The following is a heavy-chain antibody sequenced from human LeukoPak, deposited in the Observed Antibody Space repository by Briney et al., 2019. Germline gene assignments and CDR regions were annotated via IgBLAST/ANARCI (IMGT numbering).Heavy chain of an antibody. CDR3: ARQGYSGSYLPYNWFDP. CDR1: GYSFTSYW. D-gene: IGHD1-26*01. Sequence: GESLKISCKGSGYSFTSYWIGWVRQMPGKGLEWMGIIYPGDSDTRYSPSFQGRVTISADKSISTAYLQWSSLKASDTAMYYCARQGYSGSYLPYNWFDPWGQGTLVTVSS. CDR2: IYPGDSDT. J-gene: IGHJ5*02. V-gene: IGHV5-51*01.